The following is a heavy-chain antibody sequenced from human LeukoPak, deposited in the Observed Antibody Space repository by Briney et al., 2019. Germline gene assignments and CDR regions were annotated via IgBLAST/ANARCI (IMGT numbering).Heavy chain of an antibody. CDR1: GGSISSGSYS. V-gene: IGHV4-30-2*01. CDR2: IYHSGST. Sequence: PSQTLSLTCAVSGGSISSGSYSWSWIRQPAGKGLEWIGYIYHSGSTYYNPSLKSRVTISVDRSKNQFSLKLSSVTAADTAVYYCARETHYGAFDIWGQGTMVTVSS. D-gene: IGHD3-16*01. J-gene: IGHJ3*02. CDR3: ARETHYGAFDI.